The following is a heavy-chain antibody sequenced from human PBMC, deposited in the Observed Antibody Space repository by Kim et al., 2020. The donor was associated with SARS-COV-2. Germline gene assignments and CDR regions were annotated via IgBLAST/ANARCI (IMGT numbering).Heavy chain of an antibody. J-gene: IGHJ4*02. CDR3: AREAYYDYVWGSYRYIDY. Sequence: ASVKVSCKASGYTFTSYGISWVRQAPGQGLAWMGWISAYNGNTNYAQKLQGRVTMTTDTSTSTAYMELRSLRSDDTAVYYCAREAYYDYVWGSYRYIDYWGQGTLGTVTS. D-gene: IGHD3-16*02. CDR1: GYTFTSYG. V-gene: IGHV1-18*01. CDR2: ISAYNGNT.